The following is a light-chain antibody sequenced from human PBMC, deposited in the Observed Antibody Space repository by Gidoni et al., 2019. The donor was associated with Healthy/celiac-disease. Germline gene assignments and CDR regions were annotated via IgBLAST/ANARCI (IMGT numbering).Light chain of an antibody. V-gene: IGKV3-20*01. J-gene: IGKJ4*01. CDR2: GAS. CDR3: QQYGSSPQT. CDR1: QSVSSSY. Sequence: EIVLTQSPGTLSLSPGERATLSCRASQSVSSSYLAWYQQKPGQAPSLLIYGASSRATGIPDRFSGSGSGTDFTLTISRLEPEDFAVYYCQQYGSSPQTFGGGTKVEIK.